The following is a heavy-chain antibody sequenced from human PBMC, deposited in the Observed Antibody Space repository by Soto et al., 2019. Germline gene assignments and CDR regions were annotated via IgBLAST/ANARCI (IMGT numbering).Heavy chain of an antibody. CDR2: ISSSTSYI. J-gene: IGHJ6*02. CDR1: GFTFSSYS. Sequence: EVQLVESGGGLVKPGGSLRLSCAASGFTFSSYSMNWVRQAPGKGLEWVSSISSSTSYIYYADSVKGRFTISRDNAKNSRYLQMNSLRAEDTAVYYCASHYGDYYHYGMDVWGQGTTVTVSS. D-gene: IGHD4-17*01. V-gene: IGHV3-21*01. CDR3: ASHYGDYYHYGMDV.